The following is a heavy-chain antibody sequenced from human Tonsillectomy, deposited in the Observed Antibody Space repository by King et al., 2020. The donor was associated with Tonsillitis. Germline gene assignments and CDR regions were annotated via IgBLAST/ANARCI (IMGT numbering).Heavy chain of an antibody. D-gene: IGHD3-3*01. CDR2: ISYSGRT. CDR1: GVSISNVDYY. CDR3: ASYDYTFWTSIG. Sequence: VQLQESGPGLVKPSQTLSLTCTVSGVSISNVDYYWSWIRQHPGKGLEGIGYISYSGRTYYDPSLQSRVTMSVDTSKNQFSLKLSSVAAADSAVYYCASYDYTFWTSIGWGQGTLVTVSS. V-gene: IGHV4-31*03. J-gene: IGHJ4*02.